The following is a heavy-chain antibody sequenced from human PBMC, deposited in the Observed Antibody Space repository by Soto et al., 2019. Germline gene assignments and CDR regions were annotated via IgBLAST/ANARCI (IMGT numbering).Heavy chain of an antibody. V-gene: IGHV4-59*01. CDR1: GGSISSYY. J-gene: IGHJ5*02. Sequence: ETLSLTCTVSGGSISSYYWSWIRQPPGKGLEWIGYIYYSGSTNYNPSLKSRVTISVDTSKNQFSLKLSSVTAADTAVYYCARRGRSYSSSSSAPFDPWGQGTLVTVSS. D-gene: IGHD6-6*01. CDR3: ARRGRSYSSSSSAPFDP. CDR2: IYYSGST.